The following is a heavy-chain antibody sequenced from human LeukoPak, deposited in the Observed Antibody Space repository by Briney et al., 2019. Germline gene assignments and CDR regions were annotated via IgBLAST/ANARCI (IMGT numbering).Heavy chain of an antibody. CDR3: ARDGGDGSGSYYPFDY. CDR2: INHSGST. J-gene: IGHJ4*02. D-gene: IGHD3-10*01. V-gene: IGHV4-34*01. CDR1: GGSFSGYY. Sequence: SETLSLTCAVYGGSFSGYYWSWIRQPPGKGLEWIGEINHSGSTNCNPSLKSRVTISVDTSKNQFSLKLSSVTAADTAVYYCARDGGDGSGSYYPFDYWGQGTLVTVSS.